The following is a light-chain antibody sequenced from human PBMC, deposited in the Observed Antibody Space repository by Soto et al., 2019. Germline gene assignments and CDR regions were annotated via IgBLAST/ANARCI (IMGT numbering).Light chain of an antibody. CDR3: CSYAGSSTFEV. CDR2: EGS. V-gene: IGLV2-23*03. Sequence: QSALTQPASVSGSPGQSITISCTGTSSDVGSYNLVSWYQQHPGKAPKLMIYEGSKRPSGVSNRFSGSQSGNTASLTISGLQAEDEADYYCCSYAGSSTFEVFRTGTQVTVL. J-gene: IGLJ1*01. CDR1: SSDVGSYNL.